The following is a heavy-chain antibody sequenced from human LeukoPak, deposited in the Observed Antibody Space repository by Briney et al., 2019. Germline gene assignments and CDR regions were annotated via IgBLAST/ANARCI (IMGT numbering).Heavy chain of an antibody. CDR3: ARGGSYLSAFDI. J-gene: IGHJ3*02. V-gene: IGHV3-11*01. D-gene: IGHD1-26*01. Sequence: GGSLRLSCTASGFSFSDYYMNWIRQAPGKGLEWVSYISASGSSIYYADSVKGRFTISRDNAKNSLYLQINSLRAEDTAVYYCARGGSYLSAFDIWGQGTMVTVSS. CDR1: GFSFSDYY. CDR2: ISASGSSI.